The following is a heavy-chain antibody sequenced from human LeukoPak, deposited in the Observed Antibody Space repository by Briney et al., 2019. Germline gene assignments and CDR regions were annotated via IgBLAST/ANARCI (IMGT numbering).Heavy chain of an antibody. Sequence: PGGSLRLSCAASGFTFSSYWMSWVRQAPGKGLEWVANIKQDGSEKYYVDSVKGRFTISRDNAKNSLYLQMNSLRAEDTAVYCCARIFRGIVARSEFYYMDVWGKGTTVTVSS. CDR2: IKQDGSEK. J-gene: IGHJ6*03. V-gene: IGHV3-7*01. D-gene: IGHD3-22*01. CDR3: ARIFRGIVARSEFYYMDV. CDR1: GFTFSSYW.